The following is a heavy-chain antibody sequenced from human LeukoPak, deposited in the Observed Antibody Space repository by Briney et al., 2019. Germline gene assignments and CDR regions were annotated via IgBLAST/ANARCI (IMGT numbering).Heavy chain of an antibody. D-gene: IGHD7-27*01. CDR3: AKDGGLWVSAHWGDS. Sequence: GGSLRLSCAASGFAFDSFAMSWVRQAPGQGLAWVSAIGDSSSHTYYADSVKGRFTISRDNSKNTLYLQMNSLRAEDTAVYYCAKDGGLWVSAHWGDSWGRGTLVTVSS. CDR1: GFAFDSFA. V-gene: IGHV3-23*01. J-gene: IGHJ4*02. CDR2: IGDSSSHT.